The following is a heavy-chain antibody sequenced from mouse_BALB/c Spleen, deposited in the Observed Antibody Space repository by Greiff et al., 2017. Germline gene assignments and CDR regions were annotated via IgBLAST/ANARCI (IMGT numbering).Heavy chain of an antibody. D-gene: IGHD1-1*02. V-gene: IGHV2-6-7*01. Sequence: QVQLKQSGPGLVAPSQSLSITCTVSGFSLTGYGVNWVRQPPGKGLEWLGMIWGDGSTDYNSALKSRLSISKDNSKSRVFLKMNSLQTDDTARYYCARDRAYYGNWYFDVWGAGTTVTVSS. CDR1: GFSLTGYG. J-gene: IGHJ1*01. CDR2: IWGDGST. CDR3: ARDRAYYGNWYFDV.